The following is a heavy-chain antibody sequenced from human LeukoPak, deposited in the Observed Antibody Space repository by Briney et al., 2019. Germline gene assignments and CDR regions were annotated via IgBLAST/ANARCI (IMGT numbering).Heavy chain of an antibody. J-gene: IGHJ6*03. D-gene: IGHD3-3*01. CDR3: AKSTVGCGNNCGNYYYYMDV. V-gene: IGHV3-23*01. CDR1: GFTFSSYA. Sequence: GGSLRLSCAASGFTFSSYAMSWVRQAPGRGLEWVSSISGTGVSTYSADSVRGRFTISRDDSKNTLYLQMNSLRAEDTALYCCAKSTVGCGNNCGNYYYYMDVWGKGTTVTVSS. CDR2: ISGTGVST.